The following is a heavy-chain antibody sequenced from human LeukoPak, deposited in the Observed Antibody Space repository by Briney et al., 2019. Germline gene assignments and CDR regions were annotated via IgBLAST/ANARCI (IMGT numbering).Heavy chain of an antibody. D-gene: IGHD7-27*01. J-gene: IGHJ4*02. CDR3: VRDDTGYFDY. Sequence: GASVKVSCRASGYTFADYYLHWVRQAPGQGLEWMGRIHPNSGDTSYAQKFQGWVTMTRDTSISTAYMELSRLKSDDTAVYYCVRDDTGYFDYWGQGTLVTVSS. V-gene: IGHV1-2*04. CDR1: GYTFADYY. CDR2: IHPNSGDT.